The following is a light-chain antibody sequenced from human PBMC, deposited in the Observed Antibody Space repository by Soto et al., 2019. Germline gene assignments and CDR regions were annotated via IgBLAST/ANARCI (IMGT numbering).Light chain of an antibody. Sequence: QSAPTQPPSASGYPGQSATISCTGTSSDVGGYNYVSWYQQYPGKAPKLMIYEVSKRPSGVPDRFSGSKSGNTASLTVSGLQAEDEADYYCSSYAGSSTWVFGGVTKLTVL. CDR2: EVS. J-gene: IGLJ3*02. CDR3: SSYAGSSTWV. CDR1: SSDVGGYNY. V-gene: IGLV2-8*01.